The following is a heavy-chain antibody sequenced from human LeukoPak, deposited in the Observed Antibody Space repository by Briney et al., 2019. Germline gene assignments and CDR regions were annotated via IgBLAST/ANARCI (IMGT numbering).Heavy chain of an antibody. J-gene: IGHJ4*02. V-gene: IGHV3-30*18. CDR1: GFTFRNYG. D-gene: IGHD3-22*01. CDR2: ISYDESDK. CDR3: AKDFRRADYYDSSGYYRMIDY. Sequence: GGSLRLSCAVSGFTFRNYGMHWVRQAPCKELEWVAVISYDESDKYYGDSVKGRFTISRDNSKNTLFLQMNSLRAEDTAVYFCAKDFRRADYYDSSGYYRMIDYWGQGTLVTVSS.